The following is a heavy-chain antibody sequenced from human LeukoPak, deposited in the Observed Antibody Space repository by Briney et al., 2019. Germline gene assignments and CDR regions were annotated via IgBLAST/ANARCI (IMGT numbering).Heavy chain of an antibody. Sequence: SETLSLTCTVSGVSISSYYWSWIRQPPGKGLEWIGYIYYSGSTNYDPSLKSRVTISVDTSKNQFSLKLSSVTAADTTVYYCARDQGQVAFDIWGQGTMVTVSS. CDR3: ARDQGQVAFDI. V-gene: IGHV4-59*01. CDR2: IYYSGST. J-gene: IGHJ3*02. CDR1: GVSISSYY.